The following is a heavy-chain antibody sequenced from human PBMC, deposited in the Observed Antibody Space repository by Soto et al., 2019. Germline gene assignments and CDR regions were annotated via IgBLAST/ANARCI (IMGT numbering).Heavy chain of an antibody. V-gene: IGHV3-48*02. Sequence: EVQLVESGGGLVQPGGSLRVSCAASGFTFSSYSINWVRQAPGKGLEWVSYISGSSTIYYADSVKGRFTISRDNATNSLYLQMNSLRDEATAVYYCARVGLGLFGMDVWGQGTTVTVSS. J-gene: IGHJ6*02. CDR3: ARVGLGLFGMDV. CDR1: GFTFSSYS. CDR2: ISGSSTI. D-gene: IGHD3-16*01.